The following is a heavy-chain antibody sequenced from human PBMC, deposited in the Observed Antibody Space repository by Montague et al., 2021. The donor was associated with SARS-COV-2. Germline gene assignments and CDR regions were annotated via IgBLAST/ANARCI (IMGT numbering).Heavy chain of an antibody. CDR2: INHSGST. V-gene: IGHV4-34*01. D-gene: IGHD3-10*01. Sequence: SETLSLTCAVYGGSFSGYYWSWIRQPPGKGLEWIGEINHSGSTNYNPSLKSRVTISVDTSKNQFSLKLSSVTAADTAVYCCARPLNLYYYGSGSYSSWFDPWGQGTLVTVSS. J-gene: IGHJ5*02. CDR1: GGSFSGYY. CDR3: ARPLNLYYYGSGSYSSWFDP.